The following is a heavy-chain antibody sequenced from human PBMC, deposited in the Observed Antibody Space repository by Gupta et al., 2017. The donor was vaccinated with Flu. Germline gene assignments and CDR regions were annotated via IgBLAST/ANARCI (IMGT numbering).Heavy chain of an antibody. J-gene: IGHJ4*02. CDR3: ARAKIDSSGFLSLIFVDY. V-gene: IGHV3-30-3*01. CDR2: ISYDGSNK. Sequence: MHWVRQAPSKGLEWVAVISYDGSNKYYADSVKGRFTISRDNSKNTLYLQMNSLRPEDTAVYYCARAKIDSSGFLSLIFVDYWGQGTLVTVSS. D-gene: IGHD3-22*01.